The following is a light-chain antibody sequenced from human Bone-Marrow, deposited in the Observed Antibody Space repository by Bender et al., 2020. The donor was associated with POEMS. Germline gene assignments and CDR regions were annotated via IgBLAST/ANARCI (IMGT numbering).Light chain of an antibody. Sequence: QSVLTQPPSASGTPGQRVTISCSGGSSNIGAHAVNWYQHLPGTAPKLLIYSSHRRPSEVPDRFSGSIDSSSNSASLTISGLKTEDEADYYCQSYDSLNHLWVFGGGTKVTVL. CDR3: QSYDSLNHLWV. J-gene: IGLJ3*02. V-gene: IGLV1-44*01. CDR1: SSNIGAHA. CDR2: SSH.